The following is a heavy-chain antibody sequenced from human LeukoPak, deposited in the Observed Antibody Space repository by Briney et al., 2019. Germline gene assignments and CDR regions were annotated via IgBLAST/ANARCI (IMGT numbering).Heavy chain of an antibody. J-gene: IGHJ4*02. Sequence: GGSLRLSCAASGFTFSSYAMSWVRQAPGKGLEWVSGLSGSDGSTYYADSVKGRFTLSRDNSKNTLDLQMNSLRAEDTAVYYCLTVRKYLRVGWNSNFAYWGQGTLVSVSS. CDR3: LTVRKYLRVGWNSNFAY. V-gene: IGHV3-23*01. CDR2: LSGSDGST. CDR1: GFTFSSYA. D-gene: IGHD1-7*01.